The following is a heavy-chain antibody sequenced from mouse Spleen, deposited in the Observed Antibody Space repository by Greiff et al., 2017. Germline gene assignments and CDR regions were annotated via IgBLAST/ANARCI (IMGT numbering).Heavy chain of an antibody. CDR1: GYSFTGYF. Sequence: EVQLQQSGPELVKPGDSVKISCKASGYSFTGYFMNWVMQSHGKSLEWIGRINPYNGDTFYNQKFKGKATLTVDKSSSTAHMELRSLTSEDSAVYYCARAGVYYYAMDYWGQGTSVTVSS. CDR3: ARAGVYYYAMDY. V-gene: IGHV1-20*01. CDR2: INPYNGDT. J-gene: IGHJ4*01.